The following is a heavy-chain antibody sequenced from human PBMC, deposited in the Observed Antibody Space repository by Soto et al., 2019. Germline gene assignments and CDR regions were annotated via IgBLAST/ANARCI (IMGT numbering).Heavy chain of an antibody. CDR2: INPNSGGT. J-gene: IGHJ4*02. D-gene: IGHD6-13*01. Sequence: GASVKVSCKASGYTFTGYYMHWVRQAPGQGLEWMGWINPNSGGTNYAQKFQGRVTMTRDTSINTAYMELSRLRSDDTAVYYCARDLTGYSSTGLFDYWGQGTLVTVYS. CDR1: GYTFTGYY. V-gene: IGHV1-2*02. CDR3: ARDLTGYSSTGLFDY.